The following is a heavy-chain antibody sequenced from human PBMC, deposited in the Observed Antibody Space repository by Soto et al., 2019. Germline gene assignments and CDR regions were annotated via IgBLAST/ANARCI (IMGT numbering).Heavy chain of an antibody. V-gene: IGHV6-1*01. D-gene: IGHD6-13*01. CDR1: GDSVSSNSAA. Sequence: SQTLSLTCAISGDSVSSNSAAWNWIRQSPSRGLEWLGRTYYRSKWYNDYAVSVKSRITINPDTSKNQFSLQLNSVTPEDTAVYYCARAPRSRSSGKTRSHYYGMDVWGPGTTVTVSS. CDR3: ARAPRSRSSGKTRSHYYGMDV. J-gene: IGHJ6*02. CDR2: TYYRSKWYN.